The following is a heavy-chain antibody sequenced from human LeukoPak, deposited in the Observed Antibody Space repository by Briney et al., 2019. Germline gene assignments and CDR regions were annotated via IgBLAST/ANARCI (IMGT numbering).Heavy chain of an antibody. V-gene: IGHV4-59*08. D-gene: IGHD4-23*01. CDR3: ARHGGNSFWFDP. CDR2: IYYSGST. CDR1: GGSISSYY. Sequence: PSETLSLTCTVSGGSISSYYWSWIRQPPGKGLEWIGYIYYSGSTNYNPSLKSGVTISVDTSKNQFSLKLSSVTAADTAVYYCARHGGNSFWFDPWGQGTLVTVSS. J-gene: IGHJ5*02.